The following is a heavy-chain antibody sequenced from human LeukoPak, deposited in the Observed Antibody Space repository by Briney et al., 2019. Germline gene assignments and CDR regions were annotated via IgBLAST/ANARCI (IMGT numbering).Heavy chain of an antibody. D-gene: IGHD3-10*01. CDR1: GFTFSNAW. CDR3: TTGITMVRGVIHLIDY. J-gene: IGHJ4*02. Sequence: GGSLRLSCAASGFTFSNAWMSWVRQAPGKGLEWVGRIKSKTDGGTTDYAAPVKGRFTISKDDSKNTLYLQMNSLKTEDTAVYYCTTGITMVRGVIHLIDYWGQGTLVTVSS. V-gene: IGHV3-15*01. CDR2: IKSKTDGGTT.